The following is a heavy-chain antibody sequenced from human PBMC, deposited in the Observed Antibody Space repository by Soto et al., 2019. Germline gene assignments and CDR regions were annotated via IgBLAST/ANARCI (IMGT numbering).Heavy chain of an antibody. Sequence: EVQLVESGGGLVKPGGSLRLSCAASGFDFTSYSMNWVRQAPGKGLEWVSSINEVSSYIYYAHPLRGRFTISRDNAKESLCLQMNSLRAEDTAVYYCVRDFGWYFRAGYMAGWGDGATVTVS. CDR1: GFDFTSYS. D-gene: IGHD3-10*02. CDR3: VRDFGWYFRAGYMAG. V-gene: IGHV3-21*02. CDR2: INEVSSYI. J-gene: IGHJ6*03.